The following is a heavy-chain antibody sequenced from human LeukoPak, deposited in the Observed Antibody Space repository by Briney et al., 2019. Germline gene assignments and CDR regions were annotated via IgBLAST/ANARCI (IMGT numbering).Heavy chain of an antibody. Sequence: ASVKVSCKASGYTFTSYAMHWVRQAPGQRLEWMGWINAGNGNTKYSQKFQGRVTITRDTSASTAYMELGSLRSEDTAVYYCAARGGYCSGGSCYSFDYWGQGTLVTVSS. V-gene: IGHV1-3*01. CDR1: GYTFTSYA. CDR2: INAGNGNT. CDR3: AARGGYCSGGSCYSFDY. D-gene: IGHD2-15*01. J-gene: IGHJ4*02.